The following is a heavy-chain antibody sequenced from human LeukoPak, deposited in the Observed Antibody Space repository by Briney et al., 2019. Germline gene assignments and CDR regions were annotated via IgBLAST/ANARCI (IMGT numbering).Heavy chain of an antibody. J-gene: IGHJ6*02. CDR3: ARWVPYCSGGSCYSVEPYYYYAMDV. D-gene: IGHD2-15*01. Sequence: ASVKVSCRASGYTFTSYGISWVRQAPGHGLECMGWISAYNGNTNYAQKLQGRVTMTTDTSTSTAYMELRSLRSDDTAVYYCARWVPYCSGGSCYSVEPYYYYAMDVWGQGTTVTVSS. V-gene: IGHV1-18*01. CDR1: GYTFTSYG. CDR2: ISAYNGNT.